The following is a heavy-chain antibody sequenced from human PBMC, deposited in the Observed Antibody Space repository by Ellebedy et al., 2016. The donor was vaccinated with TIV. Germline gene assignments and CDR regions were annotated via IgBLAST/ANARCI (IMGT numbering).Heavy chain of an antibody. CDR3: ARASGSCPHRNFDY. J-gene: IGHJ4*02. V-gene: IGHV3-30*03. Sequence: GESLKISXAASGFTFSSYGMHWVRQAPGKGLEWVAVISYDGSNKYYTDSVKGRFTISRDNSKNTLYLQMNSLRAEDTAVYYCARASGSCPHRNFDYWGQGTLVTVSS. CDR1: GFTFSSYG. CDR2: ISYDGSNK. D-gene: IGHD1-26*01.